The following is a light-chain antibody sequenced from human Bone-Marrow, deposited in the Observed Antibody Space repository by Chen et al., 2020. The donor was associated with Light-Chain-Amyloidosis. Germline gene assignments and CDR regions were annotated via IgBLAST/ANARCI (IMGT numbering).Light chain of an antibody. CDR3: QQYDNPIT. J-gene: IGKJ3*01. CDR2: DAS. Sequence: DIPMTQSPSSLSASVGDRVTITCQASQDISNFLNWYQQKPGKAPKLLIYDASNLETGVPSRFSGSGSGTDFTFTISSLQPEDIATYYCQQYDNPITFGLGTKVDIK. V-gene: IGKV1-33*01. CDR1: QDISNF.